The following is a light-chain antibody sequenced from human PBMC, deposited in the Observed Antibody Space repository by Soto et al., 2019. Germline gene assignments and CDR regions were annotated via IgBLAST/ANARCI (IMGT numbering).Light chain of an antibody. CDR3: HQYHSWPGT. CDR1: QTVSTN. V-gene: IGKV3-15*01. J-gene: IGKJ1*01. Sequence: EIVMTQSPATLSVSPGERLTLSCRASQTVSTNLAWYQQKPGQAPRLLIYGASTRATGIPARISGGGSGTEFTLTISSLQSEDSALYYCHQYHSWPGTFGQGTKVEIK. CDR2: GAS.